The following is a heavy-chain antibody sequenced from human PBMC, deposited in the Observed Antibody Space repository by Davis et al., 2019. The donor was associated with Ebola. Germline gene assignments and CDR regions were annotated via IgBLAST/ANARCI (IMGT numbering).Heavy chain of an antibody. Sequence: GESLKISCKSSGYSFTSYWIGWVRQMSGKGLEWMAIMYPGGSQITYSPSFQGQVTISADKSISTAYLQWTSLKASDTAMYYCATVERGALLGYWGQGTLVTVSS. J-gene: IGHJ4*02. CDR2: MYPGGSQI. V-gene: IGHV5-51*01. CDR1: GYSFTSYW. CDR3: ATVERGALLGY. D-gene: IGHD1-1*01.